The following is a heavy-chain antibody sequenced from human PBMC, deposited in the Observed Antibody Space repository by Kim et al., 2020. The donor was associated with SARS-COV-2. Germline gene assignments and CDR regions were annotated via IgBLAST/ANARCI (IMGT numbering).Heavy chain of an antibody. D-gene: IGHD3-22*01. Sequence: GGSLRLSCAASGFTFSSYSMNWVRQAPGKGLEWVSSISSSSSYIYYADSVKGRFTISRDNAKNSLYLQMNSLRAEDTAVYYCARAPETYYYDSSGPAPLDYWGQGTLVTVSS. CDR1: GFTFSSYS. CDR3: ARAPETYYYDSSGPAPLDY. V-gene: IGHV3-21*01. CDR2: ISSSSSYI. J-gene: IGHJ4*02.